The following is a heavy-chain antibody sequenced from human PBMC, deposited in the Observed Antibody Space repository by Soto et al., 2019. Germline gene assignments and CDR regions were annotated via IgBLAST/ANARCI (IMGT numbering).Heavy chain of an antibody. Sequence: GGSLRLSCAASGFTFSSYGMHWVRQAPGKGLEWVAVIWYDGSNKYYADSVKGRFTISRDNSKNTLYLQMNSLRAEDTAVYYCARDAAGTVTTKPDYWGQGTLVTVSS. CDR2: IWYDGSNK. V-gene: IGHV3-33*01. CDR3: ARDAAGTVTTKPDY. CDR1: GFTFSSYG. D-gene: IGHD4-17*01. J-gene: IGHJ4*02.